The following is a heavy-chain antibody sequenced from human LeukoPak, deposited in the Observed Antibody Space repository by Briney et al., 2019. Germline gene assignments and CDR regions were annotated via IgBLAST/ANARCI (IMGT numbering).Heavy chain of an antibody. CDR1: GFTFGIYS. J-gene: IGHJ4*02. CDR2: ISSSDTT. CDR3: ATTLGYTYGY. D-gene: IGHD5-18*01. Sequence: GGSLRLSCAASGFTFGIYSMSWVRQAPGKGLEWVSTISSSDTTYYADSVKGRFTISRDNSKSTLYLQMNSLRAEDTAIYYCATTLGYTYGYWGQGTLVTVSS. V-gene: IGHV3-23*01.